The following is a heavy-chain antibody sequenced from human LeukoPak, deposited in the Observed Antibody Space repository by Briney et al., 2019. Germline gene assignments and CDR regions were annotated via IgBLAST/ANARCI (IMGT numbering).Heavy chain of an antibody. Sequence: SVKVSCKASGGTFSSYAISWVRQALGQGLEWMGGIIPIFGTANYAQKFQGRVTITADESTSTAYMELSSLRSEDTAVYYCASLTVRGVISDYWGQGTLVTVSS. CDR3: ASLTVRGVISDY. J-gene: IGHJ4*02. D-gene: IGHD3-10*01. V-gene: IGHV1-69*01. CDR1: GGTFSSYA. CDR2: IIPIFGTA.